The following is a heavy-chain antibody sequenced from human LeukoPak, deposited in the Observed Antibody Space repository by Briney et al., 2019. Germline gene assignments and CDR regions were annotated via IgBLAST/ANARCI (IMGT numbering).Heavy chain of an antibody. CDR1: GGSFSGYY. D-gene: IGHD3-22*01. CDR2: INHSGST. Sequence: SETLSLTCAVYGGSFSGYYWSWIRQPPGKGLEWIGEINHSGSTNYNPSLKSRVTISVDTSKNQFSLKLSSVTAADTAVYYCARRGAYYYDSSGYYSWGQGTLVTVSS. CDR3: ARRGAYYYDSSGYYS. V-gene: IGHV4-34*01. J-gene: IGHJ5*02.